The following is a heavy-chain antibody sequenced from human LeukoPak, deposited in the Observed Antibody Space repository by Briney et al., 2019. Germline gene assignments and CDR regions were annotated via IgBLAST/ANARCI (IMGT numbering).Heavy chain of an antibody. Sequence: PSETLSLTCTVSGGSISSYYWSWSRQPPGRGLEWIGYIYYSGSTNYNPSLKSRVTISVDTSKNQFSLKLSSATAADTAVYYCASHTGGSGSYTLPHNCYYYGMDVWGQGTTVTVSS. J-gene: IGHJ6*02. CDR2: IYYSGST. CDR1: GGSISSYY. CDR3: ASHTGGSGSYTLPHNCYYYGMDV. V-gene: IGHV4-59*08. D-gene: IGHD3-10*01.